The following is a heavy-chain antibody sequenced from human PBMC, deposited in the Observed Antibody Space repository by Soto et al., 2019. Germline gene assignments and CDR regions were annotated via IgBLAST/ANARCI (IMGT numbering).Heavy chain of an antibody. Sequence: GGSLGLSCSASGYTLRSMPVHWVRREHGKGLERVALISYDGSNKYYTDSVKGRFTISRDNSKNTLYLQMNSLRAEDTALYYCAREGGVSGWYWGGDYWGQGTPVTVSS. J-gene: IGHJ4*02. CDR1: GYTLRSMP. V-gene: IGHV3-30-3*01. CDR3: AREGGVSGWYWGGDY. CDR2: ISYDGSNK. D-gene: IGHD6-19*01.